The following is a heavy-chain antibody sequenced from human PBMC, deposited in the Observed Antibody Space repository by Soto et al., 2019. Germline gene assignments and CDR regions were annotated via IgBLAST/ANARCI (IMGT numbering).Heavy chain of an antibody. Sequence: QVQLQESGPGLVKPSQTLSLTCTVSGGSISSGGYYWSWIRQHPGKGLEWIGYIYYSGSTYYNPSLKSRVTISVDTSKNQFSLKLSAVTAADTAVYYCASSAYEVASTHAFDIWGQGTMVTVSS. D-gene: IGHD6-19*01. CDR2: IYYSGST. CDR1: GGSISSGGYY. J-gene: IGHJ3*02. V-gene: IGHV4-31*03. CDR3: ASSAYEVASTHAFDI.